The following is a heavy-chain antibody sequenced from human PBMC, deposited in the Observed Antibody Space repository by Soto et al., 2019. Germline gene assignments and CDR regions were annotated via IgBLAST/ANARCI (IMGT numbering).Heavy chain of an antibody. CDR1: GGTFSSYA. J-gene: IGHJ4*02. CDR3: ARDAGAFDY. D-gene: IGHD1-26*01. Sequence: QVQLVQSGAELKKRGSSVKVPCKASGGTFSSYAISWVRQAPGQGLDWMGGIIPIFGTANYAQKFQGRVTITADESTSTAYMELSSLRSEDTAVYYCARDAGAFDYWGQGTLVTVSS. V-gene: IGHV1-69*12. CDR2: IIPIFGTA.